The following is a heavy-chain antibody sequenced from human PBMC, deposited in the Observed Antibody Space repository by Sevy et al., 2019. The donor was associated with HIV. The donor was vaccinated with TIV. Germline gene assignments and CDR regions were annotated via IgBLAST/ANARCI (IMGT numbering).Heavy chain of an antibody. Sequence: GGCLRLSCAVSGFSFDSYGMTWVRQAPGKGLEWVSGISGSGSRTYYADSVKGRFIISRDNSKNTLDLQMNSVRSEDTAIYYCGKGGGGHYDPDEIGYYFYYYNMDVWGKGTTVTVSS. V-gene: IGHV3-23*01. J-gene: IGHJ6*03. CDR1: GFSFDSYG. CDR3: GKGGGGHYDPDEIGYYFYYYNMDV. D-gene: IGHD3-22*01. CDR2: ISGSGSRT.